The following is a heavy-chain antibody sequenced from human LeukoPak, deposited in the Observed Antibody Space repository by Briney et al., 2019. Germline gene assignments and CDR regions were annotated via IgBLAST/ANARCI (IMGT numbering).Heavy chain of an antibody. CDR1: GFTFSSYG. D-gene: IGHD3-22*01. CDR3: ARDLPSYDSSGYYLGY. V-gene: IGHV3-33*01. J-gene: IGHJ4*02. CDR2: IWYDGSNK. Sequence: PGGSLRLSCAASGFTFSSYGMHWVRQAPGKGLEWVAVIWYDGSNKYYADSVKGRFTISRDNSKNTLYLQVNSLRAEDTAVYYCARDLPSYDSSGYYLGYWGQGALVTVSS.